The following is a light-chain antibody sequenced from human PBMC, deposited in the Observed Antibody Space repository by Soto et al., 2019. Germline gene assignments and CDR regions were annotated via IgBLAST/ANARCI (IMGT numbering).Light chain of an antibody. CDR2: AAS. J-gene: IGKJ1*01. CDR1: QGIYSF. V-gene: IGKV1-9*01. Sequence: DIQLTQSPSFLSASVGDRVTLTCRASQGIYSFLAWYQQKPGKAPKNLIYAASTLQSGVPSRFSGSGSGTEFTLTISSLQTDDFASYYCQQYDSYSWTFGQGTKVDIK. CDR3: QQYDSYSWT.